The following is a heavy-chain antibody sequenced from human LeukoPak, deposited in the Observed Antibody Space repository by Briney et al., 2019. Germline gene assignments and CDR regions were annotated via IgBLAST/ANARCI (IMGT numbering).Heavy chain of an antibody. CDR2: ISSSNTYI. Sequence: PGGSLRLSCVASGFTFSSHSMHWVRQAPGEGLEWLSSISSSNTYIYYIDSLRGRFTISRDNAKNSLYLQMNSLRAEDTAVYYCARDHSSASYTYYYYYMDVWGKGTTVTVSS. V-gene: IGHV3-21*01. CDR3: ARDHSSASYTYYYYYMDV. J-gene: IGHJ6*03. CDR1: GFTFSSHS. D-gene: IGHD1-26*01.